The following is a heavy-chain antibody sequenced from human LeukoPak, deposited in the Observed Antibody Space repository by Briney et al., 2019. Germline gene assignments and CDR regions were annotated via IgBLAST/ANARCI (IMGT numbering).Heavy chain of an antibody. V-gene: IGHV4-34*01. CDR3: ARGGGWRYYGSGSFTRRDYYFDY. D-gene: IGHD3-10*01. CDR1: GGSFSGYY. CDR2: INHSGST. J-gene: IGHJ4*02. Sequence: PSETLSLTCAVYGGSFSGYYWSWIRQPPGKGLEWIGEINHSGSTNYNPSLKSRVTISVDTSKNQFSLKLSSVTAADTAVYYCARGGGWRYYGSGSFTRRDYYFDYWGQGTLVTVSS.